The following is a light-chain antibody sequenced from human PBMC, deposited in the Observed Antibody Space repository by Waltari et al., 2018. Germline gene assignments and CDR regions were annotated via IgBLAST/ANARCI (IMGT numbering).Light chain of an antibody. Sequence: EIVLTQSPGTLSLSPGARATPSCRASQSVSRTLAWYQQKPGQAPSLLIYGASSRATGVPDRFSGSGSGTDFSLTISRLEPEDFAVYYCQHYVTLPVTFGQGTKVEIK. V-gene: IGKV3-20*01. CDR2: GAS. J-gene: IGKJ1*01. CDR1: QSVSRT. CDR3: QHYVTLPVT.